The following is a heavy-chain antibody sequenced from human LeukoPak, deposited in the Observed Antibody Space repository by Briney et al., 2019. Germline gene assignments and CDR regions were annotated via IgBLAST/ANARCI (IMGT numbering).Heavy chain of an antibody. J-gene: IGHJ6*03. CDR2: ISSSSYM. V-gene: IGHV3-21*01. CDR3: ARDPFSGGYGAYYYYYMDV. CDR1: RFTFSTYS. D-gene: IGHD6-19*01. Sequence: PGGSLRLSCAASRFTFSTYSMNWVRQAPGKGLEWVSSISSSSYMFYADSVRGRFTISRDNAENSLYLQMNSLRDEDTAVYYCARDPFSGGYGAYYYYYMDVWGKGTTVTVSS.